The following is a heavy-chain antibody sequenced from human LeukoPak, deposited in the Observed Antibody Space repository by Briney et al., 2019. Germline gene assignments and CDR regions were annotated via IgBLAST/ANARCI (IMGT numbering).Heavy chain of an antibody. V-gene: IGHV4-31*03. Sequence: SETLSLTCTVSGGAISSDDYYWTWLRQHPGKGWEWSGYSHYSGITDYNPSLQSRVTISVDTSQNHFSLHLTSVTAADTAVYYCARYTTLPTNWFDPWGQGTLVTVSS. CDR3: ARYTTLPTNWFDP. D-gene: IGHD2/OR15-2a*01. J-gene: IGHJ5*02. CDR2: SHYSGIT. CDR1: GGAISSDDYY.